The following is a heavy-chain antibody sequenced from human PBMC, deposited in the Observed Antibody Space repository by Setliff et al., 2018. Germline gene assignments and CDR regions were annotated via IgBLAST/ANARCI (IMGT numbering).Heavy chain of an antibody. D-gene: IGHD6-19*01. V-gene: IGHV3-11*04. CDR3: AKDSLSGWSAVDY. J-gene: IGHJ4*02. CDR1: GFTFSDYY. CDR2: ISSSGSTI. Sequence: PGGSLRLSCAASGFTFSDYYMSWIRQAPGKGLEWVSYISSSGSTIYYADSVKGRFTISRDNAKNSLYLQMNSLRAEDTAVYYCAKDSLSGWSAVDYWGQGTLVTVSS.